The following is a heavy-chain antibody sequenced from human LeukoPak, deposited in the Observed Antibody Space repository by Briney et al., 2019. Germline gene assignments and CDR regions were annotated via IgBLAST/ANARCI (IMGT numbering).Heavy chain of an antibody. V-gene: IGHV3-74*01. J-gene: IGHJ5*02. D-gene: IGHD2-2*01. CDR3: ARGGYCSSTSCFLIDP. CDR2: INSDGSST. CDR1: GLTFSSYW. Sequence: GGSLRLSCAVSGLTFSSYWMHWVRQAPGKGLVWVSRINSDGSSTNYADSVKGRFTISRDNAKNTLYLQMNSLRAEYTAVYYCARGGYCSSTSCFLIDPWGQGTLVTVSS.